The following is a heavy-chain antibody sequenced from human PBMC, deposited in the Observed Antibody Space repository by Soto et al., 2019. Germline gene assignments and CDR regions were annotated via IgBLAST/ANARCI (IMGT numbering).Heavy chain of an antibody. CDR1: GGSISSGGYY. V-gene: IGHV4-31*03. CDR3: ARVRGSDSGSFLLYFDY. J-gene: IGHJ4*02. Sequence: SETLSLTCTVSGGSISSGGYYWSWIRQHPGKGLEWIGYIYYSGSTYYNPSLKSRVTISVDTSKNQFSLKLSSVTAADTAVYYCARVRGSDSGSFLLYFDYWGPGTLVTVSS. CDR2: IYYSGST. D-gene: IGHD1-26*01.